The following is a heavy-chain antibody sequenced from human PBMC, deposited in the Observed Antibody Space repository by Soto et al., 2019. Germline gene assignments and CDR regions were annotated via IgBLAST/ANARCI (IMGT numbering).Heavy chain of an antibody. CDR2: IDYSGRT. D-gene: IGHD2-15*01. CDR1: GGSFSDYN. CDR3: ARGGRMGVAATPIRY. Sequence: QVQLQQWGAGLLKPSETLSLTCAVYGGSFSDYNWSWIRQPPGKGLEWIGEIDYSGRTGYNPSLKNRLTISVDTSKNQFSLKLSSVTAADTAVYYCARGGRMGVAATPIRYWGQGTLVTVSS. V-gene: IGHV4-34*01. J-gene: IGHJ4*02.